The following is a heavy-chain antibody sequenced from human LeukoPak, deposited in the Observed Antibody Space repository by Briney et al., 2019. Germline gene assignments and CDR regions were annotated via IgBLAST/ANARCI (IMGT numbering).Heavy chain of an antibody. CDR1: GFTFSTYW. CDR3: ARVSSGWFPLFHY. J-gene: IGHJ4*02. D-gene: IGHD6-19*01. V-gene: IGHV3-7*03. Sequence: GGSLRLFCAASGFTFSTYWMSWVRQAPGKGLEWVANIKQDGSEKCYVDSVKGRFTISRDNAKSSLYLQMNSLRAEDTAIYYCARVSSGWFPLFHYWGQGTLVTVSS. CDR2: IKQDGSEK.